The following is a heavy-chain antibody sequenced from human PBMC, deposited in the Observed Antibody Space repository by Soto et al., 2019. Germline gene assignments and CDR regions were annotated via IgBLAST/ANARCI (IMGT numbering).Heavy chain of an antibody. CDR2: IYYSGST. J-gene: IGHJ6*02. V-gene: IGHV4-39*01. D-gene: IGHD4-17*01. CDR3: ARLRVTTGYYYYGMDV. Sequence: QLQLQESGPGLVKPSETLSLTCTVSGGSISSSSYYWGWIRQPPGKGLEWIGSIYYSGSTYYNPSLKSRVTISVDTSKNQFSLKLSSVTAADTTVYYCARLRVTTGYYYYGMDVWGQGTTVTVSS. CDR1: GGSISSSSYY.